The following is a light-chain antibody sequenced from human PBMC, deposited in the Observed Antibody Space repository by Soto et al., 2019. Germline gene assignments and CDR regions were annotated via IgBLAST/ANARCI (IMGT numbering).Light chain of an antibody. Sequence: EIVMTQSPATLSVSPGERATLSCRASQSVSSNLAWYQQKPGQAPRLLIYGASTRATGIPATFSGSGSGTEFTPTISSLQSEDFAVYYCQQYENWPPWTFGQGTKVDIK. V-gene: IGKV3-15*01. CDR3: QQYENWPPWT. CDR1: QSVSSN. CDR2: GAS. J-gene: IGKJ1*01.